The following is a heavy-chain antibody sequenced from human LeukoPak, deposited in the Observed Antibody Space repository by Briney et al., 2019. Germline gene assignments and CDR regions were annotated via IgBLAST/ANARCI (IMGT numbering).Heavy chain of an antibody. CDR2: IYHSGST. D-gene: IGHD2-2*01. Sequence: SETLSLTCTVSGYSISSGYYWGWIRQPPGKGLEWIGSIYHSGSTYYNPSLKSRVTISVDTSKNQFSLKLSSVTAADTAVYYCARLRCSSTSCYWRWFGDLGPFDYWGQGTLVTVSS. CDR3: ARLRCSSTSCYWRWFGDLGPFDY. V-gene: IGHV4-38-2*02. J-gene: IGHJ4*02. CDR1: GYSISSGYY.